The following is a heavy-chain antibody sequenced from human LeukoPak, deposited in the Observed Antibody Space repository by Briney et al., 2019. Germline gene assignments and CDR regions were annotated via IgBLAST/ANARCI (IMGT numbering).Heavy chain of an antibody. J-gene: IGHJ4*02. D-gene: IGHD1-26*01. CDR3: ARDPEL. Sequence: SETLSLTCGVYGGSFSGYYWSWIRQPPGRGLEWIGEINQSGNTNYNPSLKSRVTISVDTSKNQFSLKLSSVTAADTAVYYCARDPELWGQGALVTVSS. V-gene: IGHV4-34*01. CDR1: GGSFSGYY. CDR2: INQSGNT.